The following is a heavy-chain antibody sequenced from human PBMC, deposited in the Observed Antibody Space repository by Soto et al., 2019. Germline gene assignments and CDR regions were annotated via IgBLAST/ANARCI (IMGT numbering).Heavy chain of an antibody. CDR2: ITVGDVP. CDR1: GFSVSNYH. J-gene: IGHJ4*02. CDR3: AGGRDYSKGGDH. D-gene: IGHD4-4*01. V-gene: IGHV3-66*01. Sequence: EVQLVDSGGGLVQPGGSLRLSCAASGFSVSNYHMNWVRQAPGKGPEWVSIITVGDVPYYADSVKGRFTISRDISRNTVYLQMNSLRGDDTAVYYCAGGRDYSKGGDHWGQGTLVIVSS.